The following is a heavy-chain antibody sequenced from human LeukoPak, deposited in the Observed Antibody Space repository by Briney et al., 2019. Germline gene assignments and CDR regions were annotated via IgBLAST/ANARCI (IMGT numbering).Heavy chain of an antibody. Sequence: GGSLRLSCAASGFTFSDYAMNWVRQAPGKGLEWVSCVGSADATYYTDSVKGRFSASRDNSKNTLSLQMNSLTLEDTAVYYCAKDAWSMNGIYDPFDIWGQGIMVTVSS. CDR1: GFTFSDYA. D-gene: IGHD2-8*01. CDR2: VGSADAT. V-gene: IGHV3-23*01. J-gene: IGHJ3*02. CDR3: AKDAWSMNGIYDPFDI.